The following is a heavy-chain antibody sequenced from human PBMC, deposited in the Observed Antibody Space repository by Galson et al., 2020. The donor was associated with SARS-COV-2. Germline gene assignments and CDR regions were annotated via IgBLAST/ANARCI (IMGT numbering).Heavy chain of an antibody. V-gene: IGHV3-11*01. Sequence: NSGGSLRLSCAASGFTFSDYYMSWIRQAPGKGLEWVSYISSSGSTIYYADSVKGRFTISRDNAKNSLYLQMNSLRAEDTAVYYCAREGSSGRGENDYWGQGTLVTVSS. D-gene: IGHD6-19*01. CDR2: ISSSGSTI. CDR3: AREGSSGRGENDY. J-gene: IGHJ4*02. CDR1: GFTFSDYY.